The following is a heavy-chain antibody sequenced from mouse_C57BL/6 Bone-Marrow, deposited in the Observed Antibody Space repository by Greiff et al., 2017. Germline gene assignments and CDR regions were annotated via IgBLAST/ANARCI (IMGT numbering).Heavy chain of an antibody. Sequence: LVESGAELARPGASVKLSCKASGYTFTSYGISWVKQRTGQGLEWIGEIYPRSGNTYYNEKFKGKATLTADKSSSTAYMELRSLTSEDSAVYFCARSNWAEDYAMVYWGQGTSVTVSS. D-gene: IGHD4-1*01. CDR1: GYTFTSYG. CDR3: ARSNWAEDYAMVY. J-gene: IGHJ4*01. V-gene: IGHV1-81*01. CDR2: IYPRSGNT.